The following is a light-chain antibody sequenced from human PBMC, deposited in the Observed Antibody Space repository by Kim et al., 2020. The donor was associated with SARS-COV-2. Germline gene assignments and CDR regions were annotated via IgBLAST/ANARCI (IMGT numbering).Light chain of an antibody. V-gene: IGLV2-14*04. CDR3: SSYTSSSTFVV. Sequence: QSLPISCTRSSSDVGGYNYVSWYQQHPGKAPKLMIYDVSKRPSGVSNRFSGSKSGNTASLTISGLQAEDEADYYCSSYTSSSTFVVFGGGTQLTVL. J-gene: IGLJ2*01. CDR1: SSDVGGYNY. CDR2: DVS.